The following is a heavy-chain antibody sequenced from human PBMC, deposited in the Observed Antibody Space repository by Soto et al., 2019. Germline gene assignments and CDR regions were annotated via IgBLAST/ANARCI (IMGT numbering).Heavy chain of an antibody. CDR1: GFTFSSYG. CDR2: ISSSGGSA. V-gene: IGHV3-23*01. J-gene: IGHJ4*02. CDR3: ARGATSPSY. Sequence: EVQLLESGGGLVQPGGSLRLSCAASGFTFSSYGMSWVRQAPGKGLEWVSAISSSGGSAYYADSVKGRFTISRDNSKNTLYLQMNSLRAEDTAVYCCARGATSPSYWGQGTLVTVSS.